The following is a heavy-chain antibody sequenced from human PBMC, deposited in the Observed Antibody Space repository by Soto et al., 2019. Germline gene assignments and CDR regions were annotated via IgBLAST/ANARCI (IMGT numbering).Heavy chain of an antibody. CDR1: GDSITNYY. J-gene: IGHJ4*02. Sequence: SETLSLTCTVSGDSITNYYWTWIRQPPGEGLECLGYMYYTGSADYNPSLKRRVTISGDTSTKQVSLRLTSVTAADTAMYYCAIGWEPNHFDFWGQGTLVTVSS. V-gene: IGHV4-59*01. D-gene: IGHD1-26*01. CDR2: MYYTGSA. CDR3: AIGWEPNHFDF.